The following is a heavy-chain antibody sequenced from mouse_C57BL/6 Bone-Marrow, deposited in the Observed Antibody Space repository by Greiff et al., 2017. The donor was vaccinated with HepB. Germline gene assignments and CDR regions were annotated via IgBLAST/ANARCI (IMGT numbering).Heavy chain of an antibody. J-gene: IGHJ1*03. CDR1: GYAFSSSW. CDR2: IYPGDGDT. Sequence: QVQLQQPGPELVKPGASVKISCKASGYAFSSSWMNWVKQRPGKGLEWIGRIYPGDGDTNYNGKFKSKATLTADKSSSTAYMQLSSLTSEDSAVYVCARRHFYWYFCGWGTANTVT. CDR3: ARRHFYWYFCG. V-gene: IGHV1-82*01.